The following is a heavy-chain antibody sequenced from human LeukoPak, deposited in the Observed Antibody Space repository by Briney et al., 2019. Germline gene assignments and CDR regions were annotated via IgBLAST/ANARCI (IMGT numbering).Heavy chain of an antibody. CDR1: GFTFSTSA. CDR3: AKEGDDGRPPDVFDY. CDR2: ISGSGGTT. Sequence: GGSLRLSCAASGFTFSTSAMSWVRQVPGKGLEWVSSISGSGGTTYKADSVRGRFTISRDNSKNTLYLQLNSLRADDTAVYYCAKEGDDGRPPDVFDYWGQGTLVTVSS. V-gene: IGHV3-23*01. J-gene: IGHJ4*02. D-gene: IGHD1-26*01.